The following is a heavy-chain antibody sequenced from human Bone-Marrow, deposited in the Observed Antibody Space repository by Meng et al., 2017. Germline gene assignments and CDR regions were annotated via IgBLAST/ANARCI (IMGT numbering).Heavy chain of an antibody. CDR1: GFTFSTYE. CDR2: ISGSGTIK. Sequence: GESLKISCAASGFTFSTYEMNWVRQAPGKGLEWVSYISGSGTIKYYADSVKGRFTISRDNAKNSLYLQMNSLRAEDTAVYYCARWSPRDAFDIWGQGTMVTVSS. V-gene: IGHV3-48*03. CDR3: ARWSPRDAFDI. J-gene: IGHJ3*02.